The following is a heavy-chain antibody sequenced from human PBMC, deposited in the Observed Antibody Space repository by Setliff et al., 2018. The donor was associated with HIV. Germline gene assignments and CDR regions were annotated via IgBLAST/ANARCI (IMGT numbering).Heavy chain of an antibody. CDR2: ISGGSGRT. Sequence: PGGSLRLSCAASGFTFSTYAMSWVRQAPGKGLEWASAISGGSGRTYYVATVKGRFTISRDDSKDTLYLQMNSLRAEDTGIYYCAKDRNFPNDVFDTWGQGTMVTVSS. CDR1: GFTFSTYA. J-gene: IGHJ3*02. CDR3: AKDRNFPNDVFDT. V-gene: IGHV3-23*01.